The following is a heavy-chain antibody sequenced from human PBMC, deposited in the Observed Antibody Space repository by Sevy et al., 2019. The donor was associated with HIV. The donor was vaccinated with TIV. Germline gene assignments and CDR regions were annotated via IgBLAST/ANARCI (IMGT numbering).Heavy chain of an antibody. CDR1: GFTVSSNY. CDR3: AREGGCSSTSCDNYYYGMDV. J-gene: IGHJ6*02. V-gene: IGHV3-53*01. Sequence: GGSLRLSCAASGFTVSSNYMSWVRQAPGKGLEWVSVIYSGGSTYYADSVKGRFTISGDNSKNTLYLQMTSLRAEDTVVYYCAREGGCSSTSCDNYYYGMDVWGQGTTVTVSS. CDR2: IYSGGST. D-gene: IGHD2-2*02.